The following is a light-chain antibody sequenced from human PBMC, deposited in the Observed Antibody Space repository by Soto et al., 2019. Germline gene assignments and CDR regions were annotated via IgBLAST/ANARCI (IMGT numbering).Light chain of an antibody. Sequence: SVRTQPPSVSGDPGQRVTISCTGSSSNIGAGYDVHWYQQLPGTAPILLIYGNSNRPSGVPDRFSGSKSGTSASLAITGLQAEDEAEYYCQSYDRSLSGSYVFGTGTKVTV. CDR2: GNS. V-gene: IGLV1-40*01. J-gene: IGLJ1*01. CDR1: SSNIGAGYD. CDR3: QSYDRSLSGSYV.